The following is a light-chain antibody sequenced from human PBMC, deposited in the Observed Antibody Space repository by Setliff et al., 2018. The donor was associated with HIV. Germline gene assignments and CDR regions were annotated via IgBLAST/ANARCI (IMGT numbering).Light chain of an antibody. V-gene: IGLV2-14*03. CDR3: TSYTGGNTRV. Sequence: QSVLTQPASVSGSPGQTITISCTGTSNDIGGYNYVYWYQQHPGEAPKLIIYNVNNRPSGVSSRFSGSKSGNTSSLSISELRAEDETDYYCTSYTGGNTRVFGTGTKVTVL. CDR1: SNDIGGYNY. CDR2: NVN. J-gene: IGLJ1*01.